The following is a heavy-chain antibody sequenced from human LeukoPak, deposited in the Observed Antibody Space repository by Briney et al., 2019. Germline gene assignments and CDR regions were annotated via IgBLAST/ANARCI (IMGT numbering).Heavy chain of an antibody. J-gene: IGHJ6*03. Sequence: SETLSLTCAVSGYSISSGYYWGWIRQPPGKGLEWIGSIYHSGSTYYSPSLKSRVTISVDTSKNQFSLKLSSVTAADTAVYYCARRSPYYYYYYMDVWGKGTTVTVSS. CDR2: IYHSGST. CDR3: ARRSPYYYYYYMDV. CDR1: GYSISSGYY. D-gene: IGHD3-10*01. V-gene: IGHV4-38-2*01.